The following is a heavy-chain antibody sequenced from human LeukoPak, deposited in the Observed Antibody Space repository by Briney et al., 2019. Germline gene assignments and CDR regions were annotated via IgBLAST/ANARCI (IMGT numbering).Heavy chain of an antibody. V-gene: IGHV3-53*04. CDR1: GFTVSSNY. J-gene: IGHJ4*02. D-gene: IGHD5-18*01. CDR2: IYSGGST. CDR3: ARSFSPHNTAMVRLDY. Sequence: GGSLRLSCAASGFTVSSNYMSWVRQAPGKGLEWVSVIYSGGSTYYADSVKGRFTIPRHNSKNTLYLQMNSLRAEDTAVYYCARSFSPHNTAMVRLDYWGQGTLVTVSS.